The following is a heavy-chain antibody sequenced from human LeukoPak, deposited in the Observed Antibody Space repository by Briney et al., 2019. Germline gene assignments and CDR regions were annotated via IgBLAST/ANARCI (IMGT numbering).Heavy chain of an antibody. CDR1: GGSFSGYY. CDR2: INHSGST. CDR3: ARATRLRFLEWLSKGYYYYMDV. Sequence: SETLSLTCAVYGGSFSGYYWSWIRQPPGKGLEWIGEINHSGSTNYNPSLKSRVTISVDTSKNQFSLKLSFVTAADTAVYYCARATRLRFLEWLSKGYYYYMDVWGKGTTVTVSS. D-gene: IGHD3-3*01. V-gene: IGHV4-34*01. J-gene: IGHJ6*03.